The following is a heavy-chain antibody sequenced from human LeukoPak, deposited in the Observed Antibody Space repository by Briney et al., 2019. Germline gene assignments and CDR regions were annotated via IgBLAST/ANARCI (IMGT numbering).Heavy chain of an antibody. CDR2: IYYSGST. CDR1: GGSISSGGYF. CDR3: ARYSGSSFDY. D-gene: IGHD1-26*01. V-gene: IGHV4-31*03. J-gene: IGHJ4*02. Sequence: SQTLSLTSTVSGGSISSGGYFWNWIRQHPGKGLEWIGYIYYSGSTYYNPSLKSRVTISVDTSKNQFSLKLSSVTAADTAVFYCARYSGSSFDYWGQGTLVTVSS.